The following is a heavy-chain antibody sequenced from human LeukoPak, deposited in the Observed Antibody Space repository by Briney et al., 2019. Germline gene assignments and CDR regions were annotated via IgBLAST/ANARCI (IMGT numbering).Heavy chain of an antibody. CDR2: IKPDGSEK. Sequence: GGSLRLSCAASGFTFSTYWMGWVRQAPGKGLEWVAKIKPDGSEKDHVDSVKGRFTISRDNSKNTLYLQMNSLRAEDTAVYYCAKDRYRITMIVVVITPDYWGQGTLVTVSS. CDR1: GFTFSTYW. J-gene: IGHJ4*02. CDR3: AKDRYRITMIVVVITPDY. V-gene: IGHV3-7*03. D-gene: IGHD3-22*01.